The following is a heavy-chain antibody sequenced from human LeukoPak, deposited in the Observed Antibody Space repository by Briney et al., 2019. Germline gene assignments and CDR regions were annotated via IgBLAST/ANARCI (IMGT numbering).Heavy chain of an antibody. CDR2: IKEDGSEK. Sequence: GGSLRLSCAATGFTFSGYWMSWVRQAPGKGLEWVANIKEDGSEKYYVDSVKGRFTISRNNTKNSLYLQMNSLRAEDTAVYYCARGRDGGRPYDYWGQGTLVTVSS. J-gene: IGHJ4*02. CDR1: GFTFSGYW. CDR3: ARGRDGGRPYDY. D-gene: IGHD4-23*01. V-gene: IGHV3-7*01.